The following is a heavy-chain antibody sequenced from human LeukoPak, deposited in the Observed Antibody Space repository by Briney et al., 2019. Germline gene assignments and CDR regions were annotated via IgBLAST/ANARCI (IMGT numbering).Heavy chain of an antibody. CDR2: IYYSGST. CDR1: GDPISSGSYY. J-gene: IGHJ4*02. V-gene: IGHV4-39*01. CDR3: ARFVWGSYRYGHY. Sequence: ASETLSLTCTVSGDPISSGSYYWGWIRQPPGKGLEWIGSIYYSGSTYYNPSLRDRVTISVDTSINQFSLELSSVTAADTAVYYCARFVWGSYRYGHYWGQGTLVTVSS. D-gene: IGHD3-16*02.